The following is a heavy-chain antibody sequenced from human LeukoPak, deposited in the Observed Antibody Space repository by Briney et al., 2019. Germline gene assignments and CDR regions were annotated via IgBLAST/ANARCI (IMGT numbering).Heavy chain of an antibody. J-gene: IGHJ4*02. CDR3: ARLDVNDSSGDLFDY. D-gene: IGHD3-22*01. CDR2: IIPIFGTA. Sequence: ASVKVSCKASGGTFSSYAISWVRQAPGQGLEWMGRIIPIFGTANYAQKFQGRVTITTDESTSTAYMELGSLRSEDTAVYYCARLDVNDSSGDLFDYWGQGTLVTVSS. V-gene: IGHV1-69*05. CDR1: GGTFSSYA.